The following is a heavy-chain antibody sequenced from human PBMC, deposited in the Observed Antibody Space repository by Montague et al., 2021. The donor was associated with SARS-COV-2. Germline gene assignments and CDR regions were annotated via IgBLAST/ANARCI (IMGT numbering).Heavy chain of an antibody. D-gene: IGHD6-6*01. Sequence: SLRLSCAASGFTFSSYGMHWVRQAPGKGLEWVAVIWYDGSNKYYADSMKGRFTISRDNSKNTLYLQMNSLRAEDTAVYYCARELVRYYYGMDVWGQGTTVTVSS. CDR3: ARELVRYYYGMDV. J-gene: IGHJ6*02. V-gene: IGHV3-33*01. CDR1: GFTFSSYG. CDR2: IWYDGSNK.